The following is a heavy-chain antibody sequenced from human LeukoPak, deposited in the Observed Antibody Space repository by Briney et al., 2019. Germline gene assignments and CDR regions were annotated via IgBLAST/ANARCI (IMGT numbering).Heavy chain of an antibody. Sequence: KPSETLSLTCTVSGGSISSSSNYWGWIRQPPGKGLEWIGSIYYSGRTYYNPSLKSRVTISVDTSKNQFSLKLSSVTAAGTAVYYCASYGSGSSETDYWGQGTLVTVSS. CDR3: ASYGSGSSETDY. CDR2: IYYSGRT. V-gene: IGHV4-39*01. CDR1: GGSISSSSNY. J-gene: IGHJ4*02. D-gene: IGHD3-10*01.